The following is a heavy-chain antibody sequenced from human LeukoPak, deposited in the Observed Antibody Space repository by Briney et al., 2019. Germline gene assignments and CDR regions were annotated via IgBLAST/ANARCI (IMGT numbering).Heavy chain of an antibody. V-gene: IGHV4-31*03. CDR2: IYYSGST. D-gene: IGHD1-26*01. CDR3: ARDSVSTGVVRAFDY. J-gene: IGHJ4*02. Sequence: SETLSLTCTVSGGSISSGDHYWSWIRQHPGQGLEWIGYIYYSGSTYYNPSLKSRVTISVDTSENQFSLNLSSVTAADTAGYYCARDSVSTGVVRAFDYWGQGTLVTVSS. CDR1: GGSISSGDHY.